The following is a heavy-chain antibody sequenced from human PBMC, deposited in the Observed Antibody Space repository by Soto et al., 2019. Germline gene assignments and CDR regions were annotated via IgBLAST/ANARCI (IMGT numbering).Heavy chain of an antibody. Sequence: VHLLESGGGLVQPGGSLTVSCAASGFTFGAHPMSWVRLAPGKGLEWVSTISGYGGSTYYPDSLKGRFIISRDNSKNTLYLQINTLRAEDTAIYFCAKQRTTVTTSFDYWGQGTLVTVSS. D-gene: IGHD4-17*01. J-gene: IGHJ4*02. V-gene: IGHV3-23*01. CDR1: GFTFGAHP. CDR2: ISGYGGST. CDR3: AKQRTTVTTSFDY.